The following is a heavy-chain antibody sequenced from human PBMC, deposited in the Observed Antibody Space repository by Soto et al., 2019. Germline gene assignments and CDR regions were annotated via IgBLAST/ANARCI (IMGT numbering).Heavy chain of an antibody. J-gene: IGHJ3*02. V-gene: IGHV3-23*01. Sequence: HPGGSLRLSCAASGFTFSSYVMSWVRQAPGKGLEWVSAISGSGGSTYYADSVKGRFTISRDNSKNTLYLQMNSLRAEDTAVYYCAKGRVLTGYYIPPDAFDIWGQGTMVTVSS. CDR3: AKGRVLTGYYIPPDAFDI. CDR2: ISGSGGST. D-gene: IGHD3-9*01. CDR1: GFTFSSYV.